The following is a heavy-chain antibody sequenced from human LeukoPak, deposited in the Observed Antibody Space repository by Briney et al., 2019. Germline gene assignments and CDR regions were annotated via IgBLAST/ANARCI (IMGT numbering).Heavy chain of an antibody. CDR1: GYTFTSYY. CDR3: ARDWVTMVRGVLRPGGYYYGMDV. CDR2: INPSGGST. Sequence: ASVKVSCKASGYTFTSYYMHWVRQAPGQGLEWMGIINPSGGSTSCAQKFQGRVTMTRDTSTSTVYMELSSLRSEDTAVYYCARDWVTMVRGVLRPGGYYYGMDVWGQGTTVTVSS. D-gene: IGHD3-10*01. J-gene: IGHJ6*02. V-gene: IGHV1-46*01.